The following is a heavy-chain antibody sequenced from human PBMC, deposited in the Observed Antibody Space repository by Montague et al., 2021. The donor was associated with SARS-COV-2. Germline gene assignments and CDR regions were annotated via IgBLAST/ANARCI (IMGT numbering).Heavy chain of an antibody. CDR3: ARHKRVVEREPLGGMDV. CDR1: GGSVRSAIYY. CDR2: VYYTGRT. V-gene: IGHV4-39*01. D-gene: IGHD1-26*01. Sequence: SETLSLTCTVSGGSVRSAIYYWGWIRQPPEKRLEWIGRVYYTGRTSYNSSLMGRVTISVDTSQNQFSLKLNSVTAADTAVYFCARHKRVVEREPLGGMDVWGQGTTVIVSS. J-gene: IGHJ6*02.